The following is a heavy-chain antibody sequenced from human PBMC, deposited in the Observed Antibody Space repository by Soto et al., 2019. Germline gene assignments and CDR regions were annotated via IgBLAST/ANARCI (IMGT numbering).Heavy chain of an antibody. J-gene: IGHJ5*01. CDR3: ARGRYCLTGRCFPNWFDS. Sequence: TLSLTCSVSGDSISNLDYFWAWIRQPPGQALEYIGYIYKSATTYYNPSFESRVAISVDTSKSQFSLNVPSVTAADTAVYFCARGRYCLTGRCFPNWFDSWGQGDLVT. D-gene: IGHD7-27*01. V-gene: IGHV4-30-4*01. CDR2: IYKSATT. CDR1: GDSISNLDYF.